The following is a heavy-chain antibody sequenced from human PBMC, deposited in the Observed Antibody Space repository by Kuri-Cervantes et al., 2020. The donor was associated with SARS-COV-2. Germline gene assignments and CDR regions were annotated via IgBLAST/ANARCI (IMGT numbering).Heavy chain of an antibody. J-gene: IGHJ3*02. D-gene: IGHD6-13*01. CDR3: ARDPAASYSSSSSAFDI. V-gene: IGHV3-21*04. CDR1: GFTFSSYS. Sequence: GESLKISCAASGFTFSSYSMNWVRQAPGKGLEWVSSISSSSSYIYYADSVKGRFTISRDNAKNSLYLQMNSLRAEDTAVYYCARDPAASYSSSSSAFDIWGQGTMVTVSS. CDR2: ISSSSSYI.